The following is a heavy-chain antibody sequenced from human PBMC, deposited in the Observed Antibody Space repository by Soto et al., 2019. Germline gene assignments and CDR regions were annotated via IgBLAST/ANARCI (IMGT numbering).Heavy chain of an antibody. CDR2: ITSAGST. V-gene: IGHV3-23*01. CDR1: GFTLSNYA. CDR3: AKTDKFNSHISGWASRFDS. D-gene: IGHD6-19*01. J-gene: IGHJ4*02. Sequence: AGGALRLSCAGSGFTLSNYAMTRGRQSPGKGVEWVSTITSAGSTFYGDTVKGRFTISRDNSKSTLYLEMNSLGAEDTAVYYCAKTDKFNSHISGWASRFDSWGQGTLVTVSS.